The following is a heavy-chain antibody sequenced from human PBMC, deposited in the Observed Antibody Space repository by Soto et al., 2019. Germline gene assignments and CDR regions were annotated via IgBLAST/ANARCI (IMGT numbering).Heavy chain of an antibody. CDR2: IRSKVNTYAT. Sequence: EVQLVESGGGLVQPGGSLKLSCVASGFTFSDSAMHWVRQASGKGLEWVGRIRSKVNTYATAYAASVKGRFTISRDDSRNTAYLQMNSLKTEDTAVYYCTRRRDWTDMDPLDYWGQGTLVTVSS. CDR3: TRRRDWTDMDPLDY. V-gene: IGHV3-73*02. CDR1: GFTFSDSA. J-gene: IGHJ4*02. D-gene: IGHD5-18*01.